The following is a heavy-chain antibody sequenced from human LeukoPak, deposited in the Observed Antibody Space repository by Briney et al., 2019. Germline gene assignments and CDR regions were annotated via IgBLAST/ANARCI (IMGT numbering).Heavy chain of an antibody. CDR1: GGTFSSYA. D-gene: IGHD2-2*01. CDR2: IIPIFGTA. Sequence: SMKVSCKASGGTFSSYAISWVRQAPGQGLKWMGGIIPIFGTANYAQKFQGRVTITADESTSTAYMELSSLRSEDTAVYYCARVDCSSTSCYDYYYYYMDVWGKGTTVTVSS. CDR3: ARVDCSSTSCYDYYYYYMDV. J-gene: IGHJ6*03. V-gene: IGHV1-69*13.